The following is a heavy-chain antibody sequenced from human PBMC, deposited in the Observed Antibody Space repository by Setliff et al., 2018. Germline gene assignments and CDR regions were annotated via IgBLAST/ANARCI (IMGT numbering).Heavy chain of an antibody. CDR1: GGSFSTYY. CDR2: VYYSGAA. CDR3: ARGGTFRYFDY. V-gene: IGHV4-59*01. D-gene: IGHD5-12*01. J-gene: IGHJ4*02. Sequence: SETLSLTCPVSGGSFSTYYWSWIRQAPGKGLEWIGHVYYSGAANYNPSLKSRVTVSVDTSKNQFSLRLISVTAADTAVYYCARGGTFRYFDYWGQGTPVTVSS.